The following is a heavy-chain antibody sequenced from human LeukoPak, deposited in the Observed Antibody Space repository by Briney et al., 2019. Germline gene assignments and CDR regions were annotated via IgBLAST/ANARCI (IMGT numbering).Heavy chain of an antibody. Sequence: PGGSLRLSCAASGFTFSSYSMNWVRQAPGKGLEWVSSISSSSYIYYADSVKGRFTISRDNAKNSLYLQMNSLRAEDTAVYYCARDGPPPYDILTGYYPANAFDIWGQGTMVTVSS. CDR2: ISSSSYI. D-gene: IGHD3-9*01. V-gene: IGHV3-21*01. CDR1: GFTFSSYS. CDR3: ARDGPPPYDILTGYYPANAFDI. J-gene: IGHJ3*02.